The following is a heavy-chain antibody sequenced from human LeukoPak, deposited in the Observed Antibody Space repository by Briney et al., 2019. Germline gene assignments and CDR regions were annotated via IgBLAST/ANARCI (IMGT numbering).Heavy chain of an antibody. CDR3: AKAGLTTVRGPRCLFDP. J-gene: IGHJ5*02. V-gene: IGHV3-23*01. Sequence: GGSLRLFCAASGVTFSSYAMRWVRQAPGKGLEWVASSSGSGGSTYYADSEKGRLTISRDKSKNTLYLRIYSLRAEDTAVYYCAKAGLTTVRGPRCLFDPCGQGTLVTVSS. CDR2: SSGSGGST. CDR1: GVTFSSYA. D-gene: IGHD4-11*01.